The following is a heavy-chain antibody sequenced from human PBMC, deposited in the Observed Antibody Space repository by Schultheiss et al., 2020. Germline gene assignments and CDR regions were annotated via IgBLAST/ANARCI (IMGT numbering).Heavy chain of an antibody. CDR3: AKGSWELPTALFDY. V-gene: IGHV3-21*05. D-gene: IGHD1-26*01. J-gene: IGHJ4*02. Sequence: GESLKISCAASGFTFSSYSMNWVRQAPGKGLEWVSYISSSSSYIYYADSVKGRFTISRDNAKNSLYLQMNSLRAEDTAVYYCAKGSWELPTALFDYWGQGTLVTVSS. CDR2: ISSSSSYI. CDR1: GFTFSSYS.